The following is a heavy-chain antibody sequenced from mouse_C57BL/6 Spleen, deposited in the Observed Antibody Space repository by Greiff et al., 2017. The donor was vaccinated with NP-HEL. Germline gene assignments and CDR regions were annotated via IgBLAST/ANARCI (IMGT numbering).Heavy chain of an antibody. CDR3: ARENYALTGAWFAY. Sequence: VQLQQPGAELVRPGSSVKLSCKASGYTFTSYWMDWVKQRPGQGLEWIGNIYPSDSETHYNQKFKDKATLTVDKSSSTAYMQLSSLTSEDSAVYYCARENYALTGAWFAYWGQGTLVTVSA. J-gene: IGHJ3*01. D-gene: IGHD4-1*01. CDR1: GYTFTSYW. CDR2: IYPSDSET. V-gene: IGHV1-61*01.